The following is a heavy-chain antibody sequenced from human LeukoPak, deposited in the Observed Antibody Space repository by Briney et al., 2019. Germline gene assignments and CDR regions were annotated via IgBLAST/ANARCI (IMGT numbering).Heavy chain of an antibody. Sequence: GRSLRLSCAAFGFTFSSYAMHWVRQAPGKGLEWVAVISYDGSNKYYADSVKGRFTISRDNSKNTLYLQMNSLRAEDTAVYYCARDRVYYYDSSGPYYFDYWGQGTLVTVSS. D-gene: IGHD3-22*01. CDR1: GFTFSSYA. CDR2: ISYDGSNK. CDR3: ARDRVYYYDSSGPYYFDY. J-gene: IGHJ4*02. V-gene: IGHV3-30-3*01.